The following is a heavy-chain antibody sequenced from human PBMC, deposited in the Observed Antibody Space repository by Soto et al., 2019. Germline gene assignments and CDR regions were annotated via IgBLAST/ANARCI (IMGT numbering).Heavy chain of an antibody. CDR2: IDPNDSYA. CDR3: ARRGLGHQAYNDYGMDV. J-gene: IGHJ6*02. D-gene: IGHD7-27*01. V-gene: IGHV5-10-1*01. Sequence: DSLKISCKGSGYSFTSYWISWVRQMPGKGLEWMGKIDPNDSYANHSPSFEGHVTFSADKSSSTVYLQWSSLKASDTAVYYCARRGLGHQAYNDYGMDVWGQGPAVTVS. CDR1: GYSFTSYW.